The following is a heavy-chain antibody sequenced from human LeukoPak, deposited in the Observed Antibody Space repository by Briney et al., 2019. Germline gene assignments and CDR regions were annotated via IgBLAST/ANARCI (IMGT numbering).Heavy chain of an antibody. J-gene: IGHJ6*02. V-gene: IGHV3-66*04. CDR1: GFTVSSNY. D-gene: IGHD4-17*01. Sequence: PGGSLRLSCAASGFTVSSNYMSWVRQAPGKGLEWVSVIYSGGSTYYADSAKGRLTISRDNSKNTLYLQLNSLRAEDTGVYYCASQHPHRTTVTTPDRYYYYGMDVWGQGTTVTVSS. CDR2: IYSGGST. CDR3: ASQHPHRTTVTTPDRYYYYGMDV.